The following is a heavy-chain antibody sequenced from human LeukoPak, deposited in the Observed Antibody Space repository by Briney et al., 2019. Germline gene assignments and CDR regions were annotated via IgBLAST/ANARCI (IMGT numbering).Heavy chain of an antibody. V-gene: IGHV4-38-2*01. J-gene: IGHJ6*03. D-gene: IGHD4-23*01. CDR1: GYSICSGYY. Sequence: SETLSLTCAVSGYSICSGYYWGWIRQPPGKGLEWIGSIYHSGSTYYNPSLKSRVTISVDTSKNQFSLKLSSVTAADTAVYYCARLYYGGITYYYYYMDVWSKGTTVTVSS. CDR3: ARLYYGGITYYYYYMDV. CDR2: IYHSGST.